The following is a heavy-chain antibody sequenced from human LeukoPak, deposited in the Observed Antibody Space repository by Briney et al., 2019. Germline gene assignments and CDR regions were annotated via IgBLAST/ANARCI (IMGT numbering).Heavy chain of an antibody. CDR1: GYTFTGYY. Sequence: ASVKVSCKASGYTFTGYYMHWVRQAPGQGLEWMGWINPNSGGTNYAQKFQGRVTMTRDTSISTAYMELSRLRSDDTAVYYCARDPLQYCSSTSCEPLDYWGQGTLVTVSS. V-gene: IGHV1-2*02. CDR2: INPNSGGT. CDR3: ARDPLQYCSSTSCEPLDY. D-gene: IGHD2-2*01. J-gene: IGHJ4*02.